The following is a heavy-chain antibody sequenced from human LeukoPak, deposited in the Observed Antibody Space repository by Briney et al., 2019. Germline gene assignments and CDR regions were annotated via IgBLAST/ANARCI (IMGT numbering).Heavy chain of an antibody. CDR3: ARGLRPYYSLGPGEY. CDR2: INHSGNT. J-gene: IGHJ4*02. V-gene: IGHV4-34*01. CDR1: GGSFSGDY. Sequence: ASETLSLTCAVHGGSFSGDYWSWIRQPPGKGLEWIGEINHSGNTNYNPSLKSRVTMSVDTSKNQFSLKLSSVTAADTAVYYCARGLRPYYSLGPGEYWGQGTLVTVSS. D-gene: IGHD3-10*01.